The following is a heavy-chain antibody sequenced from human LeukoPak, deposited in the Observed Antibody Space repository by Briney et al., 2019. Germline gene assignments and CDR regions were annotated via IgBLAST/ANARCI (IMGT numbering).Heavy chain of an antibody. CDR2: IRQDGSET. CDR3: SRATGYTRDFYQYFYMDV. D-gene: IGHD1-14*01. J-gene: IGHJ6*03. CDR1: GFTFSSYW. V-gene: IGHV3-7*04. Sequence: GGSLRLSCEASGFTFSSYWMSWVRQAPGKGLEWVANIRQDGSETYYVDSAKGRFTISRDNAKNSLFLRMKSLRAEDTAVYYCSRATGYTRDFYQYFYMDVWGKGTTVTISS.